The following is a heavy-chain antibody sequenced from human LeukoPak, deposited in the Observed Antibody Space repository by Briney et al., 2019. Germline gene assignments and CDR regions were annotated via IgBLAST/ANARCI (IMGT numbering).Heavy chain of an antibody. CDR2: IIGSGGSP. J-gene: IGHJ3*02. CDR1: GFTFRSYA. V-gene: IGHV3-23*01. Sequence: GGSLRLSCPASGFTFRSYAMSWVRQAPGKGLDWVAAIIGSGGSPYYAPSVKGRFTISRDNSKNPLYLQMNSLRAEDTVLYYCAKEMSDIVAGYADAFDIWGQGTMVTVSS. D-gene: IGHD3-9*01. CDR3: AKEMSDIVAGYADAFDI.